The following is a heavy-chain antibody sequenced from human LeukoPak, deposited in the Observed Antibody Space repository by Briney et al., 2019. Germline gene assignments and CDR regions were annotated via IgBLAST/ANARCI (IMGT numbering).Heavy chain of an antibody. D-gene: IGHD3-16*01. CDR1: GGSFSGYY. CDR3: ARARVGSYYYYYGMDV. CDR2: INHSGST. V-gene: IGHV4-34*01. Sequence: SETLSLTCAVYGGSFSGYYWSWIRQPPGKGLEWIGEINHSGSTSYNPSLKSRVTISVDTSKNQFSLKLSSVTAADTAVYYCARARVGSYYYYYGMDVWGQGTTVTVSS. J-gene: IGHJ6*02.